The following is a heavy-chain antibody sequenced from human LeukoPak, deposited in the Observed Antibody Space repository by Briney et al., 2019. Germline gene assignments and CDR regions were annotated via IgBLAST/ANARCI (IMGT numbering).Heavy chain of an antibody. Sequence: MSSETLSLTCAVSGGSISSSNWWSWVRQPPGKGLEWIGEIYHSGSTNYNPSLKSRVTISVDKSKNQFSLKLSSVTAADTAVYYCARGVSLVWSGYYTKHRKYYYYYMDVWGKGTTVTVSS. CDR2: IYHSGST. CDR3: ARGVSLVWSGYYTKHRKYYYYYMDV. V-gene: IGHV4-4*02. D-gene: IGHD3-3*01. J-gene: IGHJ6*03. CDR1: GGSISSSNW.